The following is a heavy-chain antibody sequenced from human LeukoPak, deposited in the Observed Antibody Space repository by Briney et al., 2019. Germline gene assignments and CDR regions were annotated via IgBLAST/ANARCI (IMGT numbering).Heavy chain of an antibody. J-gene: IGHJ4*02. D-gene: IGHD3-3*01. CDR1: GFTFSNYA. V-gene: IGHV3-7*01. CDR2: IKHDGSEK. Sequence: GGSLRLSYAASGFTFSNYAMSWVRQAPGKGLEWVASIKHDGSEKYYVDSVRGRFTISRDNTMNSLYLQMSSLRAEDTAVYYCATDRGWRTSGYYLYYFEYWGQGTLVTFSS. CDR3: ATDRGWRTSGYYLYYFEY.